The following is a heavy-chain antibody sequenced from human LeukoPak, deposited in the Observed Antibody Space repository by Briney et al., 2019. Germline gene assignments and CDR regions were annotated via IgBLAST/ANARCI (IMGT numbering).Heavy chain of an antibody. D-gene: IGHD2-15*01. Sequence: PGGSLRLSCAASGFTFSSYAMSWVRQAPGKGLEWVSAISGSGGSTYYADSVKGRFTISRGNSKNTLYLQMNSLRAEDTAVYYCAKGGSASWDAFDIWGQGTMVTVSS. CDR2: ISGSGGST. J-gene: IGHJ3*02. CDR3: AKGGSASWDAFDI. CDR1: GFTFSSYA. V-gene: IGHV3-23*01.